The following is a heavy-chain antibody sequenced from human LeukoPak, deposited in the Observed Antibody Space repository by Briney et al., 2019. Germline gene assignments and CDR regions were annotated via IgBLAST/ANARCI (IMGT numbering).Heavy chain of an antibody. CDR3: ARDNAPGYSYGSNWFDP. J-gene: IGHJ5*02. V-gene: IGHV6-1*01. CDR2: TYYRSKWYN. Sequence: QTLSLTCDISGDSVSSNSAAWNWIRQSPSRGLEWLGRTYYRSKWYNDYAVSVKSRITINPDTSKNQFSLQLNSVTPEDTAVYYCARDNAPGYSYGSNWFDPWGQGTLVTVSS. D-gene: IGHD5-18*01. CDR1: GDSVSSNSAA.